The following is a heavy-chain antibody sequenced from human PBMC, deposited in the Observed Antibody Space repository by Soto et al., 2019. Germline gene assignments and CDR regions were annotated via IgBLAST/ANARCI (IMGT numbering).Heavy chain of an antibody. CDR3: ARGPHNVAAAVYYGMDV. D-gene: IGHD2-2*01. Sequence: QVQLQVSGPGLVKPSETLSLTYTVSGGSISSYYWSWIRQPPGKGLEWLGYIYYNGSTSYNPSLKRRVSMSVDTSTNQISLKLSSVTAADAAVYYCARGPHNVAAAVYYGMDVWGQGTTVTVSS. V-gene: IGHV4-59*01. CDR2: IYYNGST. CDR1: GGSISSYY. J-gene: IGHJ6*02.